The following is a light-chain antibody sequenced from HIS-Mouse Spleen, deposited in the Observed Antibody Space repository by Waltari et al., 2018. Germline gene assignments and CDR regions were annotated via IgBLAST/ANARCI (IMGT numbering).Light chain of an antibody. J-gene: IGLJ2*01. Sequence: QSALTQPASVSGSPGQSITISCTGTSSDVGSYNLVSWYQQHHGTAPKLMIYEGSKRPSGVSNRFAGSKSGNTASLTISGLQAEDEADYYCCSYAGSSTLVFGGGTKLTVL. V-gene: IGLV2-23*01. CDR1: SSDVGSYNL. CDR2: EGS. CDR3: CSYAGSSTLV.